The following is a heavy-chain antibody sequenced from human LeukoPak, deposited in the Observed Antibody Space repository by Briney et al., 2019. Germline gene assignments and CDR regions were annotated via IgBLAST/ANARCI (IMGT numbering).Heavy chain of an antibody. V-gene: IGHV4-34*01. CDR3: ARGGYGDYVRHFDY. CDR2: INHSGST. Sequence: PSETLSLTCAVYGGSFSGYYWSWIRQPPGKGLEWIGEINHSGSTNCNPSLKSRVTISVDTSKNQFSLKLSSVTAADTAVYYCARGGYGDYVRHFDYWGQGTLVTVSS. J-gene: IGHJ4*02. D-gene: IGHD5-12*01. CDR1: GGSFSGYY.